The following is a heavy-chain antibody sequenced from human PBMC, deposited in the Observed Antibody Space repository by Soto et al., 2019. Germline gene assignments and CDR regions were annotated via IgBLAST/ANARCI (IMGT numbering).Heavy chain of an antibody. J-gene: IGHJ4*02. CDR2: ISGSGGST. CDR1: GFTFSSYA. Sequence: TASGFTFSSYAMSWVRQAPGKGLEWVSAISGSGGSTYHADSVKGRFTISRDNSKTTLFLQMNSLRSDDTAIYYCAEGSGCGGRQHFDYWGRGTLVTVSS. V-gene: IGHV3-23*01. D-gene: IGHD2-21*01. CDR3: AEGSGCGGRQHFDY.